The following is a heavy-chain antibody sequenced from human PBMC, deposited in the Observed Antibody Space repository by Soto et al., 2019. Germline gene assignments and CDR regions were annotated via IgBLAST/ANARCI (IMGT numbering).Heavy chain of an antibody. V-gene: IGHV3-7*05. D-gene: IGHD1-26*01. J-gene: IGHJ6*02. CDR3: ARDREGMDV. CDR2: IKQDGSEK. CDR1: GFTFSSYC. Sequence: GGSLRLSCSASGFTFSSYCVSWVRQAPGKGLEWVANIKQDGSEKYCVDSVKGRFTISRDNAKNSLYLQMDSLRAEDTAVYYCARDREGMDVWGQGTTVTVSS.